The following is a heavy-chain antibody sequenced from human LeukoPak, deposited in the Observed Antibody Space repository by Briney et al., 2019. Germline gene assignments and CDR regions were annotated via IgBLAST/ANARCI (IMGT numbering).Heavy chain of an antibody. CDR3: AKDRYCSGRYYFYGMDV. V-gene: IGHV3-23*01. Sequence: GSLRLSCAASGFTFSSYAMNWVRQAPGEGLEWVSGVSGVGGSTYYADSVKDRFTISRDNSRNTLYLQMNSLRAEDTAIYYCAKDRYCSGRYYFYGMDVWGQGTTVTVSS. J-gene: IGHJ6*02. D-gene: IGHD2-15*01. CDR2: VSGVGGST. CDR1: GFTFSSYA.